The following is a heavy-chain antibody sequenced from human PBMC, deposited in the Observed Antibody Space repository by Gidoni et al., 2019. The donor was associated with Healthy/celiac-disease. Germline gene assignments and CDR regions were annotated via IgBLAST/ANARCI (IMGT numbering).Heavy chain of an antibody. CDR2: ISGSGGNT. V-gene: IGHV3-23*01. D-gene: IGHD2-15*01. CDR1: GFTFSSYA. Sequence: EVQLLEYGGGLVQPGGFLRLSCAASGFTFSSYAMSWVRQAPGKGLEWVSDISGSGGNTYYADSVKGRFTISRDNSKNTLYLQMNSLRAEDTAVYYCAKGGYCSGGSCYLPYYYGMDVWGQGTTVTVSS. J-gene: IGHJ6*02. CDR3: AKGGYCSGGSCYLPYYYGMDV.